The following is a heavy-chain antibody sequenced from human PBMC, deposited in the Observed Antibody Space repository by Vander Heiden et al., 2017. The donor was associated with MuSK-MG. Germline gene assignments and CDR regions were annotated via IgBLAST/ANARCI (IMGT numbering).Heavy chain of an antibody. CDR1: GFTFSGSG. Sequence: EVQLVESGGGLVQPGGSLKLSCAASGFTFSGSGMHWVRQASGKGLEWVGRIRSKANGYATAYAASVKGRFTISRDDSKNTAYLQMNSLKTEDTAVYYCTRQTSGCEHDYWGQGTLVTVSS. D-gene: IGHD5-12*01. J-gene: IGHJ4*02. CDR3: TRQTSGCEHDY. V-gene: IGHV3-73*01. CDR2: IRSKANGYAT.